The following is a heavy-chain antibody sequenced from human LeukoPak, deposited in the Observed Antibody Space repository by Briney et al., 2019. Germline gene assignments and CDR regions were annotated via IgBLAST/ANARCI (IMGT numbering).Heavy chain of an antibody. D-gene: IGHD2-2*02. V-gene: IGHV1-69*05. Sequence: ASVKVSCKASGGTFSSYAISWVRQAPGQGLEWMGGIIPIFGTANYAQNFQGRVTMTTDTSTSTAYMELRGLRSDDTAVYYCARDAPYCSSTSCYKTQDYWGQGTLVTVSS. CDR2: IIPIFGTA. CDR1: GGTFSSYA. J-gene: IGHJ4*02. CDR3: ARDAPYCSSTSCYKTQDY.